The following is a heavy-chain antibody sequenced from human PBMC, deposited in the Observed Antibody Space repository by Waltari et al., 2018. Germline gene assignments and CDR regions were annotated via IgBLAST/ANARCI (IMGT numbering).Heavy chain of an antibody. D-gene: IGHD2-21*01. CDR1: GGSFSGYY. CDR2: INDGGTA. J-gene: IGHJ3*01. CDR3: ARGRATDSPNAFDV. V-gene: IGHV4-34*01. Sequence: QVHLKQWGAGLLKPSKTLSLTCDVSGGSFSGYYGHWIRQPPWKGLVWVGEINDGGTAKYNSSLKSRVTISLDMSKSQFSLTLTSVTAADAALYFCARGRATDSPNAFDVWGQGTNVTVSS.